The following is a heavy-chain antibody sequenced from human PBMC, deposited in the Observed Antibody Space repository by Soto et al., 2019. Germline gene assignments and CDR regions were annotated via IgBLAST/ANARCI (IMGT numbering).Heavy chain of an antibody. CDR1: GFTFSSYA. V-gene: IGHV3-64*01. CDR2: ISSNGGST. D-gene: IGHD3-3*01. Sequence: GGSLRLSCAASGFTFSSYAMHWVRQAPGKGLEYVSAISSNGGSTYYANSVKGRFTISRDNSKNTLYLQMGSLRAEDMAVYYCAREARFLEWFRPKNYYYYYMDVWGKGTTVTVSS. CDR3: AREARFLEWFRPKNYYYYYMDV. J-gene: IGHJ6*03.